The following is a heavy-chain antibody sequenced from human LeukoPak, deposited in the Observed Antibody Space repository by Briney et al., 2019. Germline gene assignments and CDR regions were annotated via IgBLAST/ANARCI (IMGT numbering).Heavy chain of an antibody. CDR2: ISSSSSYI. CDR3: ARDLVRGSGSYLRGDY. V-gene: IGHV3-21*01. CDR1: GGSFSGYY. D-gene: IGHD3-10*01. Sequence: ETLSLTCAVYGGSFSGYYWSWIRQPPGKGLEWVSSISSSSSYIYYADSVKGRFTISRDNAKNSLYLQMNSLRAEDTAVYYCARDLVRGSGSYLRGDYWGQGTLVTVSS. J-gene: IGHJ4*02.